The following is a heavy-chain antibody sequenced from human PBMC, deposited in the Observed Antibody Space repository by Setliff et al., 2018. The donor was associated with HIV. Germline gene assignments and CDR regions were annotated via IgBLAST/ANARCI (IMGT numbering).Heavy chain of an antibody. J-gene: IGHJ5*02. CDR3: ARDPTMGLGWFDP. CDR1: GGTFSSYG. D-gene: IGHD3-10*01. Sequence: SVKVSCKASGGTFSSYGISWVRQAPGQGLEWMGAIIPMFGTGFYAQKFQGRVTITTDESRTTSYMELSSLRSEDTAVYYCARDPTMGLGWFDPWGQGTLVTVSS. V-gene: IGHV1-69*05. CDR2: IIPMFGTG.